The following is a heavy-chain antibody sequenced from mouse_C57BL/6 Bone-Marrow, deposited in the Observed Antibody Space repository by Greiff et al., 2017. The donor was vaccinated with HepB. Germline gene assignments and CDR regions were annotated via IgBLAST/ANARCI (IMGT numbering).Heavy chain of an antibody. CDR2: IYPRSGNT. Sequence: QVQLKESGAELARPGASVKLSCKASGYTFTSYGISWVKQRTGQGLEWIGEIYPRSGNTYYNEKFKGKATLTVDKPSSTAYMQLSSLTSEDSAVYYCARGGIYYYGSSYGFDVWGTGTTVTVSS. J-gene: IGHJ1*03. CDR1: GYTFTSYG. CDR3: ARGGIYYYGSSYGFDV. D-gene: IGHD1-1*01. V-gene: IGHV1-81*01.